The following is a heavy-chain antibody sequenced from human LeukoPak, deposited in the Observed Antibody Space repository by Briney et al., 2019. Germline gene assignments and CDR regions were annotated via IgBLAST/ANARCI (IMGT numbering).Heavy chain of an antibody. CDR2: LHYSGST. J-gene: IGHJ4*02. Sequence: SETLSLTCTVSGGSISSGGYYSSWIRQHPGKGLDWIGSLHYSGSTYHNPSLKSRITISADTSNNQFSLKLSSVAAADTAVYYCARHRDGYNRPLDYWGQGTLVTVSS. CDR3: ARHRDGYNRPLDY. V-gene: IGHV4-39*01. D-gene: IGHD5-24*01. CDR1: GGSISSGGYY.